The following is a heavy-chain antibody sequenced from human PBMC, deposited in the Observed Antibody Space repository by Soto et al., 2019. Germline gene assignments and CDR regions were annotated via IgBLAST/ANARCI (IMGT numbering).Heavy chain of an antibody. CDR3: AKTDYDILTGYYKGRRAFDI. V-gene: IGHV3-21*04. CDR1: GLTFESHT. D-gene: IGHD3-9*01. CDR2: ITTSGSYI. J-gene: IGHJ3*02. Sequence: GGSLRLSCAASGLTFESHTLHWARQVPGEGLEWVASITTSGSYIYYADSVKGRFTISRDNAKNTLYLQMNSLRAEDTAVYYCAKTDYDILTGYYKGRRAFDIWGQGAMVTVSS.